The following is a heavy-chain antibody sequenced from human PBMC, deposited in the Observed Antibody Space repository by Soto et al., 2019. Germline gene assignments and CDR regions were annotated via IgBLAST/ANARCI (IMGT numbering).Heavy chain of an antibody. CDR3: ARESVALTKDFDY. CDR1: GYTFIDHY. CDR2: INPKGGGT. J-gene: IGHJ4*02. D-gene: IGHD2-21*02. V-gene: IGHV1-2*04. Sequence: QVQLLQSGAEVKKPGASVKVSCKASGYTFIDHYMHWVRQAPGQGPEWMGCINPKGGGTKYAQKFQDWVTMTWDTSISTAYMELNRLRSDDTAVYYCARESVALTKDFDYWGQGTLVTVSS.